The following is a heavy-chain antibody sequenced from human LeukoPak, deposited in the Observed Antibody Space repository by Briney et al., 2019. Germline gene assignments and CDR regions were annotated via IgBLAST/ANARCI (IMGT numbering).Heavy chain of an antibody. D-gene: IGHD2-21*02. CDR1: GFSVSRNY. J-gene: IGHJ1*01. Sequence: GGSLRLSCAASGFSVSRNYMSWVRQAPGKGLEWVSVIYSGGSTYYADSVKGRFTISRDNSKNTLYLQMKSLRAEDTAVHYCARTDETAPAEDFQHWGQGTLVTVCS. CDR2: IYSGGST. CDR3: ARTDETAPAEDFQH. V-gene: IGHV3-53*01.